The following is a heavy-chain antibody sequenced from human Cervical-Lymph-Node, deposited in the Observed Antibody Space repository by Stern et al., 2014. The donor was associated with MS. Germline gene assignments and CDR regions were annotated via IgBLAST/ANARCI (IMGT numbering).Heavy chain of an antibody. D-gene: IGHD2-2*01. CDR3: ARVPCSSTSCSRYYYYGMDV. CDR2: IIPILGTA. CDR1: GGTFSSYA. Sequence: VQLVESGAEVKKPGSSVKVSCKAYGGTFSSYAISWVRQAPGQGLEWMGGIIPILGTANYAQKFQGRVTITADESTSTAYMELSSLRSEDTAVYYCARVPCSSTSCSRYYYYGMDVWGQGTTVTVSS. J-gene: IGHJ6*02. V-gene: IGHV1-69*01.